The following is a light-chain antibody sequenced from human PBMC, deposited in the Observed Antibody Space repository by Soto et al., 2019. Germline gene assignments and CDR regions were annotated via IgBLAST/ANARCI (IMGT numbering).Light chain of an antibody. Sequence: QSVLTQPPSVSGNPGQRVTISCSGSISNIGNNYVYWFQQLPGTAPKVLSNRNDQRPSGVPDRFSGSKSGTSASLAISGLRSEDEAEYYCAAWDDTVRSYVFGTGTKLTVL. CDR3: AAWDDTVRSYV. J-gene: IGLJ1*01. CDR1: ISNIGNNY. CDR2: RND. V-gene: IGLV1-47*01.